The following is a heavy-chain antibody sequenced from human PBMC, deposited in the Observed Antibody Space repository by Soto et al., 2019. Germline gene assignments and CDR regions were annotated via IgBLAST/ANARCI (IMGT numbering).Heavy chain of an antibody. V-gene: IGHV3-21*01. CDR1: GLTFSDYT. D-gene: IGHD6-13*01. J-gene: IGHJ4*02. CDR3: ARDQRSSTWGDFDS. Sequence: EVQLVESGGGWVRPGGPWRLSGAASGLTFSDYTLNWSRQAPGKGWEWFSSIISSSSYIYNADSVKGRFTVSRDNAKISLYLQMDSLRAEDTAIYYCARDQRSSTWGDFDSWGQGTLVAVSS. CDR2: IISSSSYI.